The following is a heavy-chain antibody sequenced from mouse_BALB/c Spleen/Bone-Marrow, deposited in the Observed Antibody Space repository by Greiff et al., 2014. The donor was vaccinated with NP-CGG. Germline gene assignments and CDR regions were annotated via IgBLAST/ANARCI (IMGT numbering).Heavy chain of an antibody. V-gene: IGHV1-53*01. J-gene: IGHJ2*01. CDR2: INPNNGGT. D-gene: IGHD4-1*01. CDR3: TRGRTWDLDY. CDR1: GYTFTTYY. Sequence: VKLMESGAELVKPGTSVKLSCKASGYTFTTYYMYWVKQRPGQGLEWIGDINPNNGGTNFKEKFKSKATLTVDKSSSTAYMQLSSLTSEDAAVYYGTRGRTWDLDYWGQGTTLTVSS.